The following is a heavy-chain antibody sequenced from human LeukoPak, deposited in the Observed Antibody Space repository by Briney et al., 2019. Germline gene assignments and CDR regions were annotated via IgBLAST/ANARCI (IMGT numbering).Heavy chain of an antibody. CDR2: IYYSGST. Sequence: SETLSLTCTASGGSISSHYWSWIRQPPGKGLEWIGYIYYSGSTNYNPSLKSRVTISVDTSKNQFSLKLSSVTAADTAVYYCARLKGYCSGGSCYSGTYYYYMDVWGKGTTVTVSS. D-gene: IGHD2-15*01. V-gene: IGHV4-59*11. CDR3: ARLKGYCSGGSCYSGTYYYYMDV. J-gene: IGHJ6*03. CDR1: GGSISSHY.